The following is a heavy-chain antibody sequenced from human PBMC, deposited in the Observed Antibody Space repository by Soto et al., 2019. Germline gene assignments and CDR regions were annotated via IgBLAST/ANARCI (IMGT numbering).Heavy chain of an antibody. D-gene: IGHD2-8*01. CDR2: ISSRSSTI. CDR1: GFTFSDYY. CDR3: ASGTNGDVFVY. V-gene: IGHV3-11*01. J-gene: IGHJ4*02. Sequence: QVQLVESGGGLVKPGGSLRLSCAASGFTFSDYYMSWIRQAPGKGLEWVSYISSRSSTIFYADSVKGRFTISRDNVKNSLDLQMNRLRAEDKAVYYCASGTNGDVFVYGGQGILVTVSS.